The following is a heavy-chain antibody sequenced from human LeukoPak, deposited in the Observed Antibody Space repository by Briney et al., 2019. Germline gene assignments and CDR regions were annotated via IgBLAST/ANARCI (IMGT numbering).Heavy chain of an antibody. CDR3: ARFGTRDNCCHPGVDT. V-gene: IGHV4-38-2*02. CDR1: GYSLSSGFY. Sequence: PSETLSLTCTVSGYSLSSGFYWGWIRQPPGKGLEWIATMLHSGDTYYNPSLESRVTISMDTAKNHFSLRLNSVTAADTALYYCARFGTRDNCCHPGVDTWGQGTPVTVSS. J-gene: IGHJ5*02. CDR2: MLHSGDT. D-gene: IGHD1-1*01.